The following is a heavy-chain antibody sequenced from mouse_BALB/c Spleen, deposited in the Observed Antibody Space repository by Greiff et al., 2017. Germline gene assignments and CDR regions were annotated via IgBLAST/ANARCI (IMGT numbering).Heavy chain of an antibody. CDR1: GYTFTSYW. Sequence: VQLQQSGAELAKPGASVKMSCKASGYTFTSYWMHWVKQRPGQGLEWIGYINPSTGYTEYNQKFKDKATLTADKSSSTAYMQLSSLTSEDSAVYYCARSITGTWFAYWGQGTLVTVSA. V-gene: IGHV1-7*01. J-gene: IGHJ3*01. D-gene: IGHD4-1*01. CDR3: ARSITGTWFAY. CDR2: INPSTGYT.